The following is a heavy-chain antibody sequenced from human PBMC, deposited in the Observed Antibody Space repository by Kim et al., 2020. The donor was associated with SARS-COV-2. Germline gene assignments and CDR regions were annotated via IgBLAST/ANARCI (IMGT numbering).Heavy chain of an antibody. Sequence: SETLSLTCTVSGGSISSSSYYWGWIRQPPGKGLEWIGSIYYSGSTYYNPSLKSRVTISVDTSKNQFSLKLSSVTAADTDVYYCARVNYDILTGPGDWYFDLWGRGTLVTVSS. CDR1: GGSISSSSYY. J-gene: IGHJ2*01. D-gene: IGHD3-9*01. CDR2: IYYSGST. V-gene: IGHV4-39*07. CDR3: ARVNYDILTGPGDWYFDL.